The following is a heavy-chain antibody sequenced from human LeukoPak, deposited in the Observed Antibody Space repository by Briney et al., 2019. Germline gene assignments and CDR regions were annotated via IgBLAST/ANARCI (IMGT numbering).Heavy chain of an antibody. CDR3: ARGRPGFYFDY. Sequence: GGSLRLSCAASGFTFSSYSMNWVRQAPGKGLEWVSSISSSSSYIYYADSVKGRFTISRDNAKNPLYLQMNSLRAEDTAAYYCARGRPGFYFDYWGQGTLVTVSS. V-gene: IGHV3-21*01. CDR2: ISSSSSYI. CDR1: GFTFSSYS. J-gene: IGHJ4*02. D-gene: IGHD6-25*01.